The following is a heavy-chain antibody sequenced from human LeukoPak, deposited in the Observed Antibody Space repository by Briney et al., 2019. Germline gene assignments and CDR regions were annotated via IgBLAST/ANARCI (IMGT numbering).Heavy chain of an antibody. J-gene: IGHJ4*02. CDR1: GFTFSSYA. V-gene: IGHV3-23*01. Sequence: GGSLRLSCAASGFTFSSYAMSWVRQAPGKGLEWVSAISGSGGSTYYADSVKGRSTISRDNSKNTLYLQMNSLRAEDTAVYYCAKDLFDIVVVPAANPFDYWGQGTLVTVSS. CDR2: ISGSGGST. D-gene: IGHD2-2*01. CDR3: AKDLFDIVVVPAANPFDY.